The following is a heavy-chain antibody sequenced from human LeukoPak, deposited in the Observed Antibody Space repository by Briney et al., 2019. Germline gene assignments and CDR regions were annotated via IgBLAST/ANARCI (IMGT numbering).Heavy chain of an antibody. Sequence: SETLSLTCAVYGGSFSGYYWSWIRQPPGKGLEWIGEINHSGSTNYNPSLKSRVTISVDTSKNQFSLKLNSVTAADTAVYYCARAPLYYMDVWGKGTTVTISS. CDR3: ARAPLYYMDV. V-gene: IGHV4-34*01. CDR2: INHSGST. CDR1: GGSFSGYY. J-gene: IGHJ6*03.